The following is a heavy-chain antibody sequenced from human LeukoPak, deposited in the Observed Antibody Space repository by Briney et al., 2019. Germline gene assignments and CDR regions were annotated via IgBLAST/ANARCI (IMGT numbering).Heavy chain of an antibody. CDR1: GGTFSSYA. D-gene: IGHD6-13*01. CDR2: IIPIFGTA. V-gene: IGHV1-69*13. CDR3: ATSTPYSSSWYVDY. J-gene: IGHJ4*02. Sequence: VASVTVSCKASGGTFSSYAISWVRQAPGQGLEWMGGIIPIFGTANYTQKFQGRVTITADESTSTAYMELSSLRSEDTAVYYCATSTPYSSSWYVDYWGQGTLVTVSS.